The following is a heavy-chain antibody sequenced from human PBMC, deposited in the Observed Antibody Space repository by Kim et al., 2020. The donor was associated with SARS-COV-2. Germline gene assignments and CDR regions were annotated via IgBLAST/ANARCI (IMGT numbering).Heavy chain of an antibody. CDR3: ARNANYDILTGHPMIGAFDI. Sequence: SETLSLTCTVSGGSISSGGYYWSWIRQHPGKGLEWIGYIYYSGSTYYNPSLKSRVTISVDTSKNQFSLKLSSVTAADTAVYYCARNANYDILTGHPMIGAFDIWGQGTMVTVSS. CDR2: IYYSGST. D-gene: IGHD3-9*01. CDR1: GGSISSGGYY. J-gene: IGHJ3*02. V-gene: IGHV4-31*03.